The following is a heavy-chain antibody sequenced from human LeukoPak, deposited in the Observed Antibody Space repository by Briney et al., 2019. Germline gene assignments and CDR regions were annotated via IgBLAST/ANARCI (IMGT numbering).Heavy chain of an antibody. Sequence: SETLSLTCAVYGGSFSGYYWSWIRQPPGKGLEWIGSIYYSGSTYYNPSLKSRVTISVDTSKNQFSLKLSSVTAADTAVYYCARDVSYFDYWGQGTLVTVSS. CDR1: GGSFSGYY. D-gene: IGHD2-8*01. CDR3: ARDVSYFDY. J-gene: IGHJ4*02. V-gene: IGHV4-34*01. CDR2: IYYSGST.